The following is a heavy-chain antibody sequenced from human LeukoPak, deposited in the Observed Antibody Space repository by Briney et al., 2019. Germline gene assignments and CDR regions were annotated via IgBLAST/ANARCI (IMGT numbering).Heavy chain of an antibody. Sequence: PSETLSLTCTVSGGSISSSRYYWGWIRQPPGEGLEWIGSIYYSGSTYYNPSLKSRVTISVDTSKNQFSLKLSSVTAADTAVYYCARQRYSGSYYDYWGQGTLVTVSS. CDR3: ARQRYSGSYYDY. J-gene: IGHJ4*02. D-gene: IGHD1-26*01. CDR1: GGSISSSRYY. V-gene: IGHV4-39*01. CDR2: IYYSGST.